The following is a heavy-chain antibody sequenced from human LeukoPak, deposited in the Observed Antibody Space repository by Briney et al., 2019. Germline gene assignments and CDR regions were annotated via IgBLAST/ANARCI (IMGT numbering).Heavy chain of an antibody. D-gene: IGHD1-26*01. Sequence: ASVKVSCKASGYTFTGSYMHWVRQAPGQGLEWMGWINPNNGGTNYAQTFQGRVTMTRDTSISTSYMELSRLSSADTAVYYCARDWAWEQVWFQHWGQGTEVIASS. J-gene: IGHJ1*01. CDR2: INPNNGGT. CDR3: ARDWAWEQVWFQH. V-gene: IGHV1-2*02. CDR1: GYTFTGSY.